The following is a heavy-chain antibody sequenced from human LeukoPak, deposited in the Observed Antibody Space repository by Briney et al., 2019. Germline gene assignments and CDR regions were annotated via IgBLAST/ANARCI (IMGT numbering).Heavy chain of an antibody. CDR1: NGSISSSSYY. CDR2: IYYSGST. CDR3: ARVRYYDSSGYYYYFDY. J-gene: IGHJ4*02. Sequence: PSETLSLTCTVSNGSISSSSYYWGWIRQPPGKGLEWIGSIYYSGSTYYNPSLKSRVTISVDTSKNQFSLKLSSVTAADTAVYYCARVRYYDSSGYYYYFDYWGQGTLVTVSS. V-gene: IGHV4-39*07. D-gene: IGHD3-22*01.